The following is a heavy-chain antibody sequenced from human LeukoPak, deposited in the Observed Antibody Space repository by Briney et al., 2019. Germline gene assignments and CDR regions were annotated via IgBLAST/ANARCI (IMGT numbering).Heavy chain of an antibody. CDR1: GFALSTSGVG. CDR2: ISWYDDK. J-gene: IGHJ4*02. V-gene: IGHV2-5*01. Sequence: SGPTLVKATQTLTLTCTFSGFALSTSGVGVCWTREPPGKALERLAPISWYDDKRYCPSLKSRPTITKNTSKNQVVLTMTNMDPVDTATYYCAHRPIAVAVRAFDYWGQGTLVTVSS. CDR3: AHRPIAVAVRAFDY. D-gene: IGHD6-19*01.